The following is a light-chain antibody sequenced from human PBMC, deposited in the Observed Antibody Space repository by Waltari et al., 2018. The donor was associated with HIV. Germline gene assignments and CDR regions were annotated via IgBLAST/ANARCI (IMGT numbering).Light chain of an antibody. V-gene: IGLV1-44*01. CDR1: RSNIGSNA. CDR3: AAWDASLNNWV. Sequence: QSVLTQPPSASGTPGQRVTISCSGSRSNIGSNAVTWYQHFPGKAPNLLIHTNNQRPSGVPDRFSGSNAGTSASLAISGLQSEDEADYYCAAWDASLNNWVFGGGTKLTVL. J-gene: IGLJ3*02. CDR2: TNN.